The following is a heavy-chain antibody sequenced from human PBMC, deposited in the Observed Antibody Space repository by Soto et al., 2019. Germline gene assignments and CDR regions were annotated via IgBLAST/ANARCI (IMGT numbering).Heavy chain of an antibody. J-gene: IGHJ5*02. CDR2: INPNRGGT. V-gene: IGHV1-2*04. CDR1: GYTFTGYY. D-gene: IGHD3-10*01. CDR3: ARDYYYGSGSYYSTNWFDP. Sequence: QVQLVQSGAEVKKPGASVKVSCKASGYTFTGYYMHWVRQAPGQGLAWMGWINPNRGGTNYAQKLQGWVTMTRDTSISTAYMELSRLRSDDTAVYYCARDYYYGSGSYYSTNWFDPWGQGTLVTVSS.